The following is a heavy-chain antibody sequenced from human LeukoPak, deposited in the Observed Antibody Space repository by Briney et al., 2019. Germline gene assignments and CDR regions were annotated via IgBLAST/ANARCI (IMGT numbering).Heavy chain of an antibody. J-gene: IGHJ4*02. D-gene: IGHD3-10*01. CDR1: GFTFSSYA. CDR3: ARVAYSYDSASPTRTPPDS. Sequence: AGGSLRLSCVVSGFTFSSYAMSWARHAPGKGLEWVSAISGGGGGTTYYADAVKGRFTISRDNSKNTLHLQMNSLRAEDTAVYYCARVAYSYDSASPTRTPPDSWGQGTLVTVSS. V-gene: IGHV3-23*01. CDR2: ISGGGGGTT.